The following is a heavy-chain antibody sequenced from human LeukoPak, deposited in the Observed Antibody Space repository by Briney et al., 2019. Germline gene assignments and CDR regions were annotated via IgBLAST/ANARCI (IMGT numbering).Heavy chain of an antibody. J-gene: IGHJ4*02. CDR1: GFTFSNYW. V-gene: IGHV3-7*03. CDR2: IKQDGSEK. CDR3: AKRGVVIRVFLVGFRKEAYYFDS. D-gene: IGHD3-10*01. Sequence: GGSLRLSCAASGFTFSNYWMSWVRQAPGKGLEWVANIKQDGSEKSYVDSVTGRFTISRDDAKNSLYLQMNSLRAEDTAVYFCAKRGVVIRVFLVGFRKEAYYFDSWGQGALVTVSS.